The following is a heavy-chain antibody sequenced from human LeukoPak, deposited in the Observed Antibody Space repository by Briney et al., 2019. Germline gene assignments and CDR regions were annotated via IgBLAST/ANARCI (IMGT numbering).Heavy chain of an antibody. D-gene: IGHD2-15*01. CDR3: ATGDCSGGSCYPYFDY. CDR1: GYTLTELS. Sequence: ASVKVSCKVSGYTLTELSMHWVRQAPGKGLEWMGGFDPEDGETIYAQKFQGRVTMTEDTSTGTAYMELSSLRSEDTAVYYCATGDCSGGSCYPYFDYWGQGTLVTVSS. V-gene: IGHV1-24*01. CDR2: FDPEDGET. J-gene: IGHJ4*02.